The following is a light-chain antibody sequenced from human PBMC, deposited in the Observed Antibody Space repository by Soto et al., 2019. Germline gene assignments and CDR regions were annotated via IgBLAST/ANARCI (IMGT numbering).Light chain of an antibody. CDR3: SSYTTSSIYV. Sequence: QSVLTQPASVSGSPGQSITISCTGTSSDVGAYNYVSWYQQHPGKAPKLMIYDVSNRHSGVSSRFSGSKSGSTASLTFSGLQAEDEADYYCSSYTTSSIYVFGTGTKLTVL. CDR2: DVS. J-gene: IGLJ1*01. V-gene: IGLV2-14*01. CDR1: SSDVGAYNY.